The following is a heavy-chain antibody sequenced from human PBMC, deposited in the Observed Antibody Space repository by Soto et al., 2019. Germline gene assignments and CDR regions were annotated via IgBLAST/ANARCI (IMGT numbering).Heavy chain of an antibody. D-gene: IGHD1-1*01. J-gene: IGHJ5*02. V-gene: IGHV4-4*07. Sequence: SETLSLTCTVSGASIIGFYWSWIRKSAGKGLEWIGRIYATGTTDYNPSLKSRVMMSVDTSKKQFSLKLRSVTAADTAVYYCVRDGTKTLRDWFDPWGQGSSVTVS. CDR2: IYATGTT. CDR3: VRDGTKTLRDWFDP. CDR1: GASIIGFY.